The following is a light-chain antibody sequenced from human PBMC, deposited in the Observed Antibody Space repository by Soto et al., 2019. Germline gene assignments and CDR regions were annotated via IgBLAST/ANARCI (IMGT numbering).Light chain of an antibody. CDR3: QQRSNWST. CDR2: EAS. Sequence: EIVLTQSPATLSLSPGERATLSCRASQSVSSYLAWYQQKPDQAPRLLIYEASNRATGIPARFSGSGSGKDFTLTSSSLEPEDSAVYYCQQRSNWSTFGQGTRPEIK. CDR1: QSVSSY. V-gene: IGKV3-11*01. J-gene: IGKJ5*01.